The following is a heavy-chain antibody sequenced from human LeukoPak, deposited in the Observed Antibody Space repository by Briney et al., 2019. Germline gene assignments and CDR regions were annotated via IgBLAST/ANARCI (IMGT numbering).Heavy chain of an antibody. CDR3: ARSSGSYRPFDS. D-gene: IGHD3-22*01. CDR2: ISHTGDI. J-gene: IGHJ5*01. Sequence: PGGSLRLSCAASGFIFSNFEMNWVRQAPRKGLEWVSHISHTGDIKYADSVKGRFTISRDNSKNSQYLQMTSLRAEDAAVYYCARSSGSYRPFDSWGQGILVTVSS. V-gene: IGHV3-48*03. CDR1: GFIFSNFE.